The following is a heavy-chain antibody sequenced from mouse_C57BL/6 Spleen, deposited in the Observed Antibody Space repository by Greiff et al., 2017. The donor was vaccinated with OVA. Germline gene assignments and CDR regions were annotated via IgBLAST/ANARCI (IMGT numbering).Heavy chain of an antibody. CDR2: IDPSDGET. V-gene: IGHV1-52*01. Sequence: VQLQQPVAELVRPGASVKLSCKASGYTFTSYWMHWVKQRPKQGLEWIGNIDPSDGETNYTQKFKDKATLTVDKSSSTAYMQLSSLTSEDSAVYYCARGNFGTFDVWGTGTTVTVSS. CDR3: ARGNFGTFDV. CDR1: GYTFTSYW. D-gene: IGHD1-1*02. J-gene: IGHJ1*03.